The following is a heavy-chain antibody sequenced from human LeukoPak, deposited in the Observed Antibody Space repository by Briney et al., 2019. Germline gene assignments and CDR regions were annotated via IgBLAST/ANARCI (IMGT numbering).Heavy chain of an antibody. Sequence: PSETLSLTCTVSGGSISSSSYYWGWIRQPPGKGLEWIGSIYYSGSTYYNPSLKSRVTISVDTSKNQFSLRLNSVTAADTAVYYCARDWTDGYNHAGFDYWGQGTLVTVSS. J-gene: IGHJ4*02. CDR1: GGSISSSSYY. CDR3: ARDWTDGYNHAGFDY. V-gene: IGHV4-39*07. D-gene: IGHD5-24*01. CDR2: IYYSGST.